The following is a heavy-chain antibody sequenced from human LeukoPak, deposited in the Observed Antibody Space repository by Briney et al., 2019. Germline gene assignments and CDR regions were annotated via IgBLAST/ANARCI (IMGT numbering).Heavy chain of an antibody. D-gene: IGHD6-6*01. J-gene: IGHJ4*02. CDR3: ARGGPFFSSSSSKEYYFDY. CDR2: ISLYNGNT. V-gene: IGHV1-18*01. Sequence: ASVKVSCKASGYAFINYGITWVRQAPGQGLERMGWISLYNGNTDYKLQGRVTMTTDTSTSTAYMELRSLRSDDTAVYYCARGGPFFSSSSSKEYYFDYWGQGTLVTVSS. CDR1: GYAFINYG.